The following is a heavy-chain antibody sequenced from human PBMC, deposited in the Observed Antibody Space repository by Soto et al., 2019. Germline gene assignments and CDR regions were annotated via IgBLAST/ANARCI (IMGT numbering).Heavy chain of an antibody. J-gene: IGHJ5*02. V-gene: IGHV3-33*01. CDR1: GFTFSSHG. D-gene: IGHD2-15*01. CDR2: IWYDGSNK. Sequence: QVQLVESGGGVVQPGRSLRLSCEASGFTFSSHGMHWVRQAPGKGLEWVAVIWYDGSNKYYGDSVKGRFTISRDNSKNTLYLQMNSLRAEDTAVYYCERDSRYCSGGSCYGWFDPWGQGTLVTVSS. CDR3: ERDSRYCSGGSCYGWFDP.